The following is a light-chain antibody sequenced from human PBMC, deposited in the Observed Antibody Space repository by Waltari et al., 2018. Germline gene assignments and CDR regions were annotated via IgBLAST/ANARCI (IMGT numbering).Light chain of an antibody. Sequence: SYVLSQPPSVSVAPGETARITSEENNIGTKSVHWYKQRPGQVPELVLYYDSDRPSGIPERFSGFNAGDTAILTISRVEAGDEADYYCQVWDSSSDHRVFGGGTKVTVL. CDR1: NIGTKS. J-gene: IGLJ3*02. V-gene: IGLV3-21*04. CDR3: QVWDSSSDHRV. CDR2: YDS.